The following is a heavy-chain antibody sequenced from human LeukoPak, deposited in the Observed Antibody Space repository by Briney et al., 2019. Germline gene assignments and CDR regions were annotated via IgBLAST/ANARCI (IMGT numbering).Heavy chain of an antibody. Sequence: GGSLRLSCAASGFTFSSYWMSWVRQAPGKGLEWVANIKQDGSEEYYVDSVKGRFTISRDNAKNSLYLQMNSLRAEDTAVYYCAREWIQLRGGMDVWGQGTTVTVSS. V-gene: IGHV3-7*03. CDR3: AREWIQLRGGMDV. CDR1: GFTFSSYW. CDR2: IKQDGSEE. J-gene: IGHJ6*02. D-gene: IGHD5-18*01.